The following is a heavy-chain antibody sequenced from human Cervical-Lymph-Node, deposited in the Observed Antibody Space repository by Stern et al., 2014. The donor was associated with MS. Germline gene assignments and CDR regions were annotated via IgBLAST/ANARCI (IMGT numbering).Heavy chain of an antibody. CDR2: VKSDGSTT. D-gene: IGHD1-1*01. Sequence: ELQLVESGGGLFQPGGSLRLSCAASGFTFSNYWMHWVRQGPGKRLVWVSHVKSDGSTTGYADSVKGRFTISRDNAKNTLYLQMNSLRAEDTAVYYCARESTGTHKDYWGQGTLVTVSS. V-gene: IGHV3-74*01. CDR1: GFTFSNYW. CDR3: ARESTGTHKDY. J-gene: IGHJ4*02.